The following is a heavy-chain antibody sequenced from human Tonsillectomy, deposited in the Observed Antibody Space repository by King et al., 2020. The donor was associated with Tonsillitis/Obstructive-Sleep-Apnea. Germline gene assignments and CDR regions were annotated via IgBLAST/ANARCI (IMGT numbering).Heavy chain of an antibody. J-gene: IGHJ4*02. Sequence: TLQESGPTLVKPTQTLTLTCTFSGFSLSTSGEGVGWIRQPPGKALEWLGLIYWDDDKRYSPSLKSRLTITKDTSKNQVVLTMTNMDPMDTATYYCAHTLTTITDFDFWGQGTLVTVSS. CDR2: IYWDDDK. CDR3: AHTLTTITDFDF. CDR1: GFSLSTSGEG. D-gene: IGHD4-11*01. V-gene: IGHV2-5*02.